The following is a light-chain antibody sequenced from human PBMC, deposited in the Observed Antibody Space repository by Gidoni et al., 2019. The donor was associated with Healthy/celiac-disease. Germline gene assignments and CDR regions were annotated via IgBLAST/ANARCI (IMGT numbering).Light chain of an antibody. Sequence: DIQLTQSPSSLSASVGDRVTITCRASQSSSSYLNWYQQKPGKAPKLLIYAAYSLQSGVPSRFSGSGSGTDFTLTISSLQPEDFATYYCQQSYSTPRECSFGQGTKLEIK. CDR1: QSSSSY. J-gene: IGKJ2*04. V-gene: IGKV1-39*01. CDR2: AAY. CDR3: QQSYSTPRECS.